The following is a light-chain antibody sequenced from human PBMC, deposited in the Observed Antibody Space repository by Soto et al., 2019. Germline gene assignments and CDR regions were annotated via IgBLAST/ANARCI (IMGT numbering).Light chain of an antibody. Sequence: EIVMTQSPATLSVSPGERATLSCRAGQSVSSGLAWYQQKPGQAPRLLIYDASNRATGIPARFSGSGSGTDFTLTISSLEPEDFAVYYCQQYGSSGTFGQGTKVDIK. J-gene: IGKJ1*01. CDR1: QSVSSG. CDR3: QQYGSSGT. V-gene: IGKV3D-15*01. CDR2: DAS.